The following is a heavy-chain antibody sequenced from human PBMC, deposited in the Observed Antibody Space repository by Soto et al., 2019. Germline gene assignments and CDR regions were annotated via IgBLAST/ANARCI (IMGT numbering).Heavy chain of an antibody. CDR3: ARGRILGRYGPGSYYNLLGGLDY. J-gene: IGHJ4*02. D-gene: IGHD3-10*01. V-gene: IGHV4-34*01. CDR2: INHSGST. Sequence: SETLSLTCAVYGGSFSGYYWSWIRQPPGKGLEWIGEINHSGSTNYNPSLKSRVTISVDTSKNQFSLKLSSVTAADTAVYYCARGRILGRYGPGSYYNLLGGLDYWGQGTLVTVSS. CDR1: GGSFSGYY.